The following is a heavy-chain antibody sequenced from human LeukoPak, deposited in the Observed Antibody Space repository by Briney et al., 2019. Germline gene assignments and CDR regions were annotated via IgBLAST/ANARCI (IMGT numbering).Heavy chain of an antibody. V-gene: IGHV3-23*01. Sequence: GGSLRLSCAAPGFTFSSYGMSWVRQAPGKGLEWVSAISGSGVSTYYADSVKGRFTISRDNSKNTLYLQMNSLRAEDTAVYYCAKDKTRELRYFDWLLDDYWGQGTLVTVSS. CDR2: ISGSGVST. D-gene: IGHD3-9*01. CDR1: GFTFSSYG. CDR3: AKDKTRELRYFDWLLDDY. J-gene: IGHJ4*02.